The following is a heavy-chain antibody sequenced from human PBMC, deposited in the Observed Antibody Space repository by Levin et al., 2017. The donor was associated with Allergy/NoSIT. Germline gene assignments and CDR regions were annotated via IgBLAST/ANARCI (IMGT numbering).Heavy chain of an antibody. CDR3: TTDLMQQLAHAFDI. Sequence: AGGSLRLSCAASGFTFSNAWMSWVRQAPGKGLEWVGRIKSKTDGGTTDYAAPVKGRFTISRDDSKNTLYLQMNSLKTEDTAVYYCTTDLMQQLAHAFDIWGQGTMVTVSS. V-gene: IGHV3-15*01. CDR2: IKSKTDGGTT. D-gene: IGHD6-13*01. J-gene: IGHJ3*02. CDR1: GFTFSNAW.